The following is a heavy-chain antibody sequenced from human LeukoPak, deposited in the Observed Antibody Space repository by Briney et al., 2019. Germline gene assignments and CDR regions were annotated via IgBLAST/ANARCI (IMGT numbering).Heavy chain of an antibody. D-gene: IGHD3-3*01. Sequence: SETLSLTCTVSGGSISSSSYYWGWIRQPPGKGLEWIGSIYYSGSTYYNPSLKSRVTMSVDTSKNQFSLKLSSVTAADTAVYYCARIRFLEWLLWHHGDWYFDLWGRGTLVTVSS. J-gene: IGHJ2*01. CDR2: IYYSGST. CDR3: ARIRFLEWLLWHHGDWYFDL. CDR1: GGSISSSSYY. V-gene: IGHV4-39*01.